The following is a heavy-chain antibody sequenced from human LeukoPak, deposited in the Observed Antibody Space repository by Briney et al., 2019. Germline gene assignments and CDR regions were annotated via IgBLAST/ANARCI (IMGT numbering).Heavy chain of an antibody. Sequence: GSLRLSCAASGFSFTSYAMHWVRQAPGKGLEWVAVISYDGSNKYYADSVRGRFTISRDNSKNTLYLQMSSLRTEDTAVYYCARARRLGYCSGGSCSYYFDYWGQGTLVTVSS. CDR2: ISYDGSNK. V-gene: IGHV3-30-3*01. D-gene: IGHD2-15*01. CDR1: GFSFTSYA. J-gene: IGHJ4*02. CDR3: ARARRLGYCSGGSCSYYFDY.